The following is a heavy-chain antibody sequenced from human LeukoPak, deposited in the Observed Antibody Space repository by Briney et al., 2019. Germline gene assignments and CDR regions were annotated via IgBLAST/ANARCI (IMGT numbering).Heavy chain of an antibody. D-gene: IGHD5-24*01. V-gene: IGHV3-21*01. Sequence: GGSLRLSCAASGFTFSSYALAWVRQAPGKGLEWVSSISSGSTYISFADSVKGRFTISRDNAKNSLFLQMNSLRVEDTAVYYCERDGGGRRLQGHNAFDIWGQGTMVTVSS. CDR1: GFTFSSYA. J-gene: IGHJ3*02. CDR3: ERDGGGRRLQGHNAFDI. CDR2: ISSGSTYI.